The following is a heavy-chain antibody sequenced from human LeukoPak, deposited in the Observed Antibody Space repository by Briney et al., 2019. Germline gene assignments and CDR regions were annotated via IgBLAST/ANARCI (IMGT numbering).Heavy chain of an antibody. CDR2: ISASGSST. Sequence: GGSLRLSCAASGFTFSTYAMSWVRQAAGKGREWVSCISASGSSTYYADSVKGRFTLSRDSSKNTLYLQMNSLSPEDTALYFCAKRDNSGWYSLDYWGQGTLVTVSS. J-gene: IGHJ4*02. V-gene: IGHV3-23*01. CDR1: GFTFSTYA. D-gene: IGHD6-19*01. CDR3: AKRDNSGWYSLDY.